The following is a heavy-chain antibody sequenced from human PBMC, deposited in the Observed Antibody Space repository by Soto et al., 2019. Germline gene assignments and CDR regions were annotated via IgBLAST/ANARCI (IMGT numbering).Heavy chain of an antibody. CDR2: INPNSGGT. Sequence: ASVRVSCKASGYTFSGYYMYWVRQAPVQRLEWMGWINPNSGGTNYGQKFQGRVTMTRDTSISTAYMALSRLRSDDTAVYYCARDGDWLQRYYYCSKGMDVWGEGTKVTVSS. V-gene: IGHV1-2*02. D-gene: IGHD5-18*01. CDR3: ARDGDWLQRYYYCSKGMDV. CDR1: GYTFSGYY. J-gene: IGHJ6*04.